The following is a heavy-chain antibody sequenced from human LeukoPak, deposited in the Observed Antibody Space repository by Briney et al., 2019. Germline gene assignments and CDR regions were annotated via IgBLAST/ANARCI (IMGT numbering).Heavy chain of an antibody. D-gene: IGHD6-6*01. V-gene: IGHV4-34*01. CDR3: ARLIRQLVLYYYYYMDV. Sequence: PSETLSLTCAVYGGSFSGYYWSWIRQPPGKGLEWIGEINHSGSTNYNPSLKSRVTISVDTSKNQFSLKLSSVTAADTAVYYCARLIRQLVLYYYYYMDVWGKGTTVTVSS. CDR1: GGSFSGYY. CDR2: INHSGST. J-gene: IGHJ6*03.